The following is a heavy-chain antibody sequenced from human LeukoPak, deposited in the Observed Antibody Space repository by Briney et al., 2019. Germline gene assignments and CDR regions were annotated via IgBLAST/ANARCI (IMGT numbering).Heavy chain of an antibody. CDR1: GFTFSSYS. V-gene: IGHV3-21*01. J-gene: IGHJ5*02. Sequence: PGGSLRLSCAASGFTFSSYSMNWVRQAPGKGLEWVSSISSSSSDIYYADSVKGRFTISRDNAKNSLYLQMNSLRAEDTAVYYCARETYGSGRDNWFDPWGQGTLVTVSS. CDR3: ARETYGSGRDNWFDP. D-gene: IGHD3-10*01. CDR2: ISSSSSDI.